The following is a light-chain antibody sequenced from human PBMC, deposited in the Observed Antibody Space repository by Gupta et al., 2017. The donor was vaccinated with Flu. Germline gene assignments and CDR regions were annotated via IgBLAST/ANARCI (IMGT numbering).Light chain of an antibody. CDR2: WAS. CDR1: QSVLYSSNNKNY. V-gene: IGKV4-1*01. CDR3: QQYHSPPWA. Sequence: DIVMTQTPDSLAVSLGERATINCKASQSVLYSSNNKNYLAWYQQKPGQPPKLLIYWASPRESGVPDRFSGSGSGSDFTLTISSLQAEDVAVYYCQQYHSPPWAFGQGTKVEIK. J-gene: IGKJ1*01.